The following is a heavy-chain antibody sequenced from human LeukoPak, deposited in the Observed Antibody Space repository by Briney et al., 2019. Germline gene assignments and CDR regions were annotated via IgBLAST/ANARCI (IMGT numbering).Heavy chain of an antibody. J-gene: IGHJ5*02. V-gene: IGHV4-39*01. CDR3: VRHGQWLLRNA. Sequence: SETLSLTCTVSGGSLNTDHYWGWLRQSPGKGLEWIGSIYYTGMAYYNPSLKSRVTLSVDTSQNQFSLSLSSMTAADTAVYYCVRHGQWLLRNAWGQGILVSASS. CDR2: IYYTGMA. CDR1: GGSLNTDHY. D-gene: IGHD6-19*01.